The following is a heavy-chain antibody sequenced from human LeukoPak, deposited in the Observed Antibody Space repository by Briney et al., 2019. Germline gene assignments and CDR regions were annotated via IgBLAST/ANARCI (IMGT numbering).Heavy chain of an antibody. Sequence: SETLPLTCAVHGGSFSGYYWSWIRQPPGKGLEWIGEINHSGSTNYNPSLKSRVTISVDTSKNQFSLKLSSVTAADTAVYYCARAPYGDYDSAFDIWGQGTMVTVSS. D-gene: IGHD4-17*01. CDR1: GGSFSGYY. CDR3: ARAPYGDYDSAFDI. V-gene: IGHV4-34*01. J-gene: IGHJ3*02. CDR2: INHSGST.